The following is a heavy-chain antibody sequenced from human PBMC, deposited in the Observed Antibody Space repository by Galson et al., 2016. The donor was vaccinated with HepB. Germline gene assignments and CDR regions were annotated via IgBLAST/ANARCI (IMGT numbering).Heavy chain of an antibody. J-gene: IGHJ4*02. V-gene: IGHV3-23*01. CDR3: AKWSDAAATY. Sequence: LRLSCAGTGFTFSTYAMSWVRQAPGKRLEWVSAISGSGDTTYYADSVKGRFSNSRDNSKNTLYLQMSSLTAEDTAVYYCAKWSDAAATYWGQGALVTVSS. CDR1: GFTFSTYA. CDR2: ISGSGDTT. D-gene: IGHD6-13*01.